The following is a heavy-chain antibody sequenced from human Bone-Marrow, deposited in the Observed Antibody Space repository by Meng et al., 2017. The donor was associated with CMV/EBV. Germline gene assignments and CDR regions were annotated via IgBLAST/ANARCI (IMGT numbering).Heavy chain of an antibody. J-gene: IGHJ1*01. CDR3: AREAGYCSGGSCAHVS. Sequence: SQTLSLTCAISGDSVSSNSAAWNWIRQSPSRGLEWLGRTYYRSKWYNDYAVSVKSRITINPDTSKNQFSLQLNSVTPEDTAVYYCAREAGYCSGGSCAHVSWGQGTLVTVSS. CDR2: TYYRSKWYN. V-gene: IGHV6-1*01. D-gene: IGHD2-15*01. CDR1: GDSVSSNSAA.